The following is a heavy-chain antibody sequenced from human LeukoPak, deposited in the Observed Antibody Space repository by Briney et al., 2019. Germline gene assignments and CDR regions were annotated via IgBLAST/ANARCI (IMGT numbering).Heavy chain of an antibody. J-gene: IGHJ4*02. D-gene: IGHD3-9*01. Sequence: ASVKVSCKASGYTFTGYYMHWVRQAPGQGLEWMGWINPNSGGTNYAQKFQGWVTMTRDTTITTAYMELNRLRSDDTAVYYCVTGVYTGYYYFDSWGQGTLVTVSS. CDR3: VTGVYTGYYYFDS. V-gene: IGHV1-2*04. CDR2: INPNSGGT. CDR1: GYTFTGYY.